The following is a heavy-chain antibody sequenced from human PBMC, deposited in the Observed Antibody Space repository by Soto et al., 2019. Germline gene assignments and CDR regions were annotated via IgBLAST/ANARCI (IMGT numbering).Heavy chain of an antibody. D-gene: IGHD3-16*01. CDR2: LNGDGTTT. V-gene: IGHV3-74*01. Sequence: EVQLVESGGGLVQPGGSLRLSCEASGFTFSSYWMHWVRQVPGKGLVWVSRLNGDGTTTNYADSVKGRFTISRDNAKNTVYLQMSSLRAADTAVYYCARGIRTYYGMDVWGQGTTVTVSS. J-gene: IGHJ6*02. CDR3: ARGIRTYYGMDV. CDR1: GFTFSSYW.